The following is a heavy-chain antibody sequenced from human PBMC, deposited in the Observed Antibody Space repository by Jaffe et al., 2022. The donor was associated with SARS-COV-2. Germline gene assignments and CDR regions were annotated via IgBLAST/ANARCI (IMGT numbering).Heavy chain of an antibody. Sequence: EVQLVESGGGLVKPGGSLRLSCAASGFTFSTYSMNWVRQAPGKGLEWVSSISSTSSYIYYADSVKGRFTISRDNAKNSLYLQMNSLRAEDTAVFYCARSYCSGGYCYPFDYWGQGTLVTVSS. CDR2: ISSTSSYI. CDR3: ARSYCSGGYCYPFDY. CDR1: GFTFSTYS. J-gene: IGHJ4*02. V-gene: IGHV3-21*01. D-gene: IGHD2-15*01.